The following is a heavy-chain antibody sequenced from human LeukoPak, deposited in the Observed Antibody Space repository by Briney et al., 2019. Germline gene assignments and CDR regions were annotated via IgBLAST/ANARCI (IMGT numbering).Heavy chain of an antibody. J-gene: IGHJ6*02. CDR3: ARQGYCGGGSCYIEL. D-gene: IGHD2-15*01. Sequence: SETLSLTCTVSGGSISTYYWSWIRQPPGKGLEWIGYIYYTGNTNYNPSLQSRVTISVDMSKNQFSLRLSSVTAADTAVYYCARQGYCGGGSCYIELWGQGTTVTVSS. CDR1: GGSISTYY. CDR2: IYYTGNT. V-gene: IGHV4-59*08.